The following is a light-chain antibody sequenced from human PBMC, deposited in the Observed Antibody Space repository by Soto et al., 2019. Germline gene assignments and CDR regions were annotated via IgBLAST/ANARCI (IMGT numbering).Light chain of an antibody. Sequence: DILLTQSPATLSLSTGERATLYCRASQSVSSYSAWYQQKPGQAPRLLIYDASNRATGIPARFSGSGSGTDFTLTISSLQPEDFATYYCQQSYSTPRTFGPGTKVDIK. J-gene: IGKJ3*01. CDR3: QQSYSTPRT. CDR1: QSVSSY. V-gene: IGKV3-11*01. CDR2: DAS.